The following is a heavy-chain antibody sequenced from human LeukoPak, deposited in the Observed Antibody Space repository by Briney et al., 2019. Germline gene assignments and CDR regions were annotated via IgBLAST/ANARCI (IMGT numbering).Heavy chain of an antibody. CDR3: ARVSLFGSGSYYWFDP. CDR2: IYMTGST. V-gene: IGHV4-4*07. D-gene: IGHD3-10*01. J-gene: IGHJ5*02. Sequence: SETLPLTCTVSGGSLSGHYWSWIRQPAGKGLEWIGRIYMTGSTNYNPSLKSRVTMSVDMSKNQFSLKLSSVTAADTAVYFCARVSLFGSGSYYWFDPWGQGTLVTVSS. CDR1: GGSLSGHY.